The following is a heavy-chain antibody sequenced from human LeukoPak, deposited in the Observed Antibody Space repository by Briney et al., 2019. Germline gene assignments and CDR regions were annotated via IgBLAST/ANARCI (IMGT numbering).Heavy chain of an antibody. J-gene: IGHJ6*03. CDR1: GFTFSSYA. CDR3: AKERGHPLANYYMDV. Sequence: GGSLRLSCAASGFTFSSYARSWVRQAPGKGREWVSTIVDTGDSTFYADSVRGRFTISRDSSKNTLYLQMNSLRAEDTAVYSCAKERGHPLANYYMDVWGKGTTVTVSS. CDR2: IVDTGDST. V-gene: IGHV3-23*01. D-gene: IGHD1-26*01.